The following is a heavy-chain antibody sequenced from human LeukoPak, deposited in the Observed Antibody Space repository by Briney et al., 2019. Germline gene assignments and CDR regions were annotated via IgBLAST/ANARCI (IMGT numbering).Heavy chain of an antibody. V-gene: IGHV1-8*01. CDR2: MNPGSGDT. Sequence: ASVKVSCKASGYTFTTHDLTWVRQATGQGLEWMGWMNPGSGDTAYAQKFQGRATMTRDTSTSTAYMELRSLRSDDTAVYYCARERRRDGYNSDYWGQGTLVTVSS. D-gene: IGHD5-24*01. J-gene: IGHJ4*02. CDR3: ARERRRDGYNSDY. CDR1: GYTFTTHD.